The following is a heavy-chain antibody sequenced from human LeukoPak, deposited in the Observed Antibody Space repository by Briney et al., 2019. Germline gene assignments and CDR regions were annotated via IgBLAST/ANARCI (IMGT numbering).Heavy chain of an antibody. CDR1: GYTLTELS. CDR2: FDPEGGET. D-gene: IGHD6-19*01. J-gene: IGHJ4*02. V-gene: IGHV1-24*01. Sequence: ASVKVSCKVSGYTLTELSMHWVRQAPGKGLEWMGGFDPEGGETIYAQKFQGRVTMTEDTSTDTAYMELSSLRSEDTAVYYCATHRIAVAGLDYWGQGTLVTVSS. CDR3: ATHRIAVAGLDY.